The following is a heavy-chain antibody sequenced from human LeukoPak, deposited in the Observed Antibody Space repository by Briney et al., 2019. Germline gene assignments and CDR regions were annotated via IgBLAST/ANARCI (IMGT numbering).Heavy chain of an antibody. CDR3: AKDRGWLQERYYFDY. V-gene: IGHV3-30*18. CDR2: ISYDGSNK. D-gene: IGHD5-12*01. CDR1: GSTFSSYG. J-gene: IGHJ4*02. Sequence: PGGSLRLSCAASGSTFSSYGMHWVRQAPGKGLEWVAVISYDGSNKYYADSVKGRFTISRDNSNNTLYLQMNSLRAEDTAVYYCAKDRGWLQERYYFDYWGQGTLVTVSS.